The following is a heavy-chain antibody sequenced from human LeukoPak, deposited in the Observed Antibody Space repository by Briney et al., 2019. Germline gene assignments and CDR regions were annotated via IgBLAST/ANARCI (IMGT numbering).Heavy chain of an antibody. J-gene: IGHJ3*01. D-gene: IGHD2-2*01. CDR3: VRVQPHP. CDR1: GFTFSSYS. CDR2: ISGSSSII. Sequence: GGSLRLSCAASGFTFSSYSMTWVRQAPGKGLEWVSYISGSSSIIHYADSVKGRFTISRDNAKNSLDLQMNSLRDEDTAVYYCVRVQPHPWGLGTMVTASS. V-gene: IGHV3-48*02.